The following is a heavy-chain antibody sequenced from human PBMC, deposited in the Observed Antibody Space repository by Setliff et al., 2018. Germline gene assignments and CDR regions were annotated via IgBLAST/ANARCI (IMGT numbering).Heavy chain of an antibody. CDR3: ARMAVRVASRPSSPLDYYYYMDL. CDR1: GGYIARSYFY. Sequence: SETLSLTCTVSGGYIARSYFYWGWIRQSPGKGLEWIGTMYYSGKTFYMPSLQSRVTISADTSTNQLSLRLSSLTAADTAVYYCARMAVRVASRPSSPLDYYYYMDLWGKGATVTVSS. CDR2: MYYSGKT. J-gene: IGHJ6*03. D-gene: IGHD6-6*01. V-gene: IGHV4-39*01.